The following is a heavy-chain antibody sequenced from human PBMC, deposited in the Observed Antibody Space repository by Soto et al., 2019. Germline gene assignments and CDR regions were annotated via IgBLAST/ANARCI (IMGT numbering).Heavy chain of an antibody. J-gene: IGHJ4*02. Sequence: QVNLVESGGGVVQPGASLRLSCVASGFTFSDYPLHWVRRAPGKGLEWEAVISYDGNDESYSDSVKGRFTISRDNSKTTVYLQMNSLRADDMAVYHCARDMRHDYASGRLDYLGQGTLVTVSS. V-gene: IGHV3-30-3*01. D-gene: IGHD3-10*01. CDR1: GFTFSDYP. CDR3: ARDMRHDYASGRLDY. CDR2: ISYDGNDE.